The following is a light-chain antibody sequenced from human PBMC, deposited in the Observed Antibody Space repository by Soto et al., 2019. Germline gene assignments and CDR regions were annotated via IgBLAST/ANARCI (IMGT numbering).Light chain of an antibody. Sequence: DIPMTQSPSSLSASVGDRVTITCRASQSISSYLNWYQQKPGKAPKLLIYAASSLQSGVPSRLSGRGSGTDFTLTISSLQPEDFATYYCQHSYSTSLPFGQETRLEIK. CDR2: AAS. V-gene: IGKV1-39*01. CDR3: QHSYSTSLP. J-gene: IGKJ5*01. CDR1: QSISSY.